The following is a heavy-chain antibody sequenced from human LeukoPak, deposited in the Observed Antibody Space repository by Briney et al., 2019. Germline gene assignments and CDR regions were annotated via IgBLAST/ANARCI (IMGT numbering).Heavy chain of an antibody. CDR2: INWDGGST. V-gene: IGHV3-20*04. CDR3: ARGKYYYYMDV. Sequence: PGGSLRLSCAASGFAFDDYGMSWVRQAPGKGLEWVSGINWDGGSTGYADSVKGRFTISRDNAKNSLYLQMNSLRAEDTALYYCARGKYYYYMDVWGKGTTVTVSS. CDR1: GFAFDDYG. J-gene: IGHJ6*03.